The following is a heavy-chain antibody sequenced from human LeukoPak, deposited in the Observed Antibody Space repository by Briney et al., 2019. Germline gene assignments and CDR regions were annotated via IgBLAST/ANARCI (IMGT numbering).Heavy chain of an antibody. V-gene: IGHV5-51*01. D-gene: IGHD1-20*01. J-gene: IGHJ4*02. CDR1: GYSFTTYW. CDR3: ARLGTTSRGYTWNDEGTFDY. CDR2: IYPGDSDT. Sequence: PGESLKISCKGSGYSFTTYWIGWVRQMPGKGLEWMGIIYPGDSDTRYSPSFQGQVTISADKSISTAYLQWSSLKASDTGMYYCARLGTTSRGYTWNDEGTFDYWGQGTLVTVSS.